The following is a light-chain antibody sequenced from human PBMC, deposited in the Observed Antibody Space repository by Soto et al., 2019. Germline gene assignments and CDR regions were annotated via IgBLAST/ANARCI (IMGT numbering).Light chain of an antibody. V-gene: IGKV2-30*02. Sequence: DVVMTQSPLSLPVTLGQPASISCRSSQSLVHSDGNTYLNWFHQRPGQSTRRLNYKVSNRDSGVADRFRCSGSDTDFTLKISVGEVEDVGVYNCLQGTHWPPYTFGQGTKLEIK. J-gene: IGKJ2*01. CDR3: LQGTHWPPYT. CDR2: KVS. CDR1: QSLVHSDGNTY.